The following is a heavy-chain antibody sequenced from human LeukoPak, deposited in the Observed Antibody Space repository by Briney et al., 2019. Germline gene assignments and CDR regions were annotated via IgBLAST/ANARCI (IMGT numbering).Heavy chain of an antibody. CDR1: GGSVSSRGYY. D-gene: IGHD1-1*01. J-gene: IGHJ4*02. V-gene: IGHV4-39*07. CDR2: NDHRGNS. CDR3: AKFEGGTMEDY. Sequence: SETLSLTCTVSGGSVSSRGYYWGWIRQPPGKGLEWIGSNDHRGNSYYIPSLKSRVTISIDTSKNQLSLRLTSVTAADTAVYYCAKFEGGTMEDYWGQGTLVTVSS.